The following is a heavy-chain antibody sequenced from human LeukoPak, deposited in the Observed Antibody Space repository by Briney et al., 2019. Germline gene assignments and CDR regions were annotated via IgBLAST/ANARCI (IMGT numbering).Heavy chain of an antibody. CDR2: IYYSGST. CDR3: ARRYYYGSGSYYDY. V-gene: IGHV4-39*01. J-gene: IGHJ4*02. D-gene: IGHD3-10*01. Sequence: SETLSLTCTVSGDSVSSTNYYWDWIRQPPGKGLEWIGSIYYSGSTYYNPSLKSRVTISVDTSKNQFSLKLNSVTAADTAVYYCARRYYYGSGSYYDYWGQGTLVTVSS. CDR1: GDSVSSTNYY.